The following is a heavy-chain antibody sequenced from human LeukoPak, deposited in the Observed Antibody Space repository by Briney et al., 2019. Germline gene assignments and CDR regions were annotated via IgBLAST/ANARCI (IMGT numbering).Heavy chain of an antibody. CDR2: ISSSGSTI. V-gene: IGHV3-48*03. Sequence: GGSLRLSCAASEFTFTSYEMNWVRQAPGKGLEWVSYISSSGSTIYYADSVKGRSTISRDISKNTLYLQMNSLRAEDTAVYYCARDRNGWYYFDYWGQGTLVTVSS. CDR1: EFTFTSYE. CDR3: ARDRNGWYYFDY. D-gene: IGHD1-1*01. J-gene: IGHJ4*02.